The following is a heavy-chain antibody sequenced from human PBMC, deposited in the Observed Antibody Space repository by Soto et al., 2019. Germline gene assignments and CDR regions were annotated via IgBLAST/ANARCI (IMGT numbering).Heavy chain of an antibody. D-gene: IGHD1-1*01. Sequence: QVQLQESGPGLVKPSETLSLTCTVSGGSISSYYWSWIRQPPRKGLEWIGYIYYSGSTNYNPSLKSRVTISVDTSKNQFSLKLSSVTAADTAVYYCARSRSGPRGAFDIWGQGTMVTVSS. CDR2: IYYSGST. CDR3: ARSRSGPRGAFDI. J-gene: IGHJ3*02. CDR1: GGSISSYY. V-gene: IGHV4-59*01.